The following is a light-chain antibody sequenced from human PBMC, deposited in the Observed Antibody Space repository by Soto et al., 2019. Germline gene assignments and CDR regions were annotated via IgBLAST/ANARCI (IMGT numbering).Light chain of an antibody. CDR1: QSVSSN. CDR2: GAS. J-gene: IGKJ1*01. CDR3: QQYGRSPT. Sequence: EIVLTQSPGTLSLSPGERATLSCRASQSVSSNLAWYQQKPGQAPRLLIYGASTGATGIPDRFSGSGSGTDFTLTISRLEPEDFVVYYCQQYGRSPTFGQGTKVDIK. V-gene: IGKV3-20*01.